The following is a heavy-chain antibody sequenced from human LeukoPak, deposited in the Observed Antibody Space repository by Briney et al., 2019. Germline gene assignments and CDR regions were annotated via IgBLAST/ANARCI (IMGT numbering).Heavy chain of an antibody. V-gene: IGHV4-39*07. CDR1: GGSISSSSYY. Sequence: SETLSLTCTVSGGSISSSSYYWGWIRQPPGKGLEWIGSIYYSGSTYYNPSLKSRVTISVDTSKNQFSLKLSSVTAADTAVYYCASSILREGYLPDYWGQGTLVTVSS. D-gene: IGHD5-24*01. CDR3: ASSILREGYLPDY. J-gene: IGHJ4*02. CDR2: IYYSGST.